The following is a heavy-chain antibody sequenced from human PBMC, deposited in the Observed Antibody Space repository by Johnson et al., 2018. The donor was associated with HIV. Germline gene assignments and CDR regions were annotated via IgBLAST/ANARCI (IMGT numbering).Heavy chain of an antibody. CDR1: GFTFSSYA. J-gene: IGHJ3*02. CDR3: ARGQGGAIPHDAFDI. V-gene: IGHV3-30*14. CDR2: ISYDGSNK. Sequence: QVQLVESGGGVVQPGGSLRLSCAASGFTFSSYAMHWVRQAPGKGLEWVAVISYDGSNKYYADSVKGRFTISRDNSKNTLYLQMGSLRAEDMAVYYCARGQGGAIPHDAFDIWGQGTMVTVSS. D-gene: IGHD3-16*01.